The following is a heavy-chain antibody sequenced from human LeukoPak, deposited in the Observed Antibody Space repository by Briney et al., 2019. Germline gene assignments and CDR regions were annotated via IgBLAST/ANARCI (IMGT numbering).Heavy chain of an antibody. D-gene: IGHD6-19*01. CDR2: MNPKSGNT. CDR3: TRGSSGRRDN. V-gene: IGHV1-8*01. Sequence: GASVKVSCKASGYTFTSCDINWVRQATGQGLEWMGWMNPKSGNTGYGQSFQGRITMTGDNSIGTAYMELNNLTSEDTAMYYCTRGSSGRRDNWGQGTLVIVSA. J-gene: IGHJ4*02. CDR1: GYTFTSCD.